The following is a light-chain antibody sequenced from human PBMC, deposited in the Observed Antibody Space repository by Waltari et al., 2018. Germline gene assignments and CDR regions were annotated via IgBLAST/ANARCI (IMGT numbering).Light chain of an antibody. CDR1: ASNIGSTS. Sequence: QSVLIQPPSATGTPGQRVTISCSGSASNIGSTSFIWYHQFPVPAPKLLICSNDQRPSGVPDRFSGSKSGTSASLAISGLQSEDEADYYCAAWDDSVNGWVFGGGTKLTVL. V-gene: IGLV1-44*01. CDR2: SND. J-gene: IGLJ3*02. CDR3: AAWDDSVNGWV.